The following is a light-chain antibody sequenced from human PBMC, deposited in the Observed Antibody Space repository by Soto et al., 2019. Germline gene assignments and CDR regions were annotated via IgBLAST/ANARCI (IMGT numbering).Light chain of an antibody. CDR2: EDN. CDR3: GTWDSSLSAVV. J-gene: IGLJ2*01. CDR1: ISNIGINY. Sequence: QSVLTQPPSVSAAPGQMVTISCSGSISNIGINYVSWYQQLPGTAPKLLIYEDNRRPSGIPDRFSGSKSGTSATLGITGLQTGDEADYYCGTWDSSLSAVVFGGGTKVTVL. V-gene: IGLV1-51*02.